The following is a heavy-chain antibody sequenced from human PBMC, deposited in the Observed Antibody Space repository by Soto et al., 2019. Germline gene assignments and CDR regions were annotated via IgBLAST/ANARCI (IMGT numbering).Heavy chain of an antibody. CDR2: ISQDGAIA. CDR3: LRDQRHWNEFADQ. V-gene: IGHV3-74*01. Sequence: VQLVESGGGLVQPGESLRLSCAASGFAFGSYWMHWVRQAPGKGLVWVSRISQDGAIATQADSVKGRFTISRDNAKNTLFLQMNSLRADDTAVYYCLRDQRHWNEFADQWGQGTLVTVSS. J-gene: IGHJ4*02. D-gene: IGHD1-1*01. CDR1: GFAFGSYW.